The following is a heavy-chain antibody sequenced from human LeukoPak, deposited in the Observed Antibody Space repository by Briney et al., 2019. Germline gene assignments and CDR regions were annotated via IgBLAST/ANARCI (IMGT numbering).Heavy chain of an antibody. V-gene: IGHV4-59*08. CDR2: IYNSANT. Sequence: SETLSLTCSVSGDSISSSYWSWIRQPPGKGLEWIGNIYNSANTNYNPSLQSRVTMSVDTSKSQFSLQLTSVSAADTAVYYCARRFSSGSDGNGYYYGLDAFDVWGQGTLVTVSS. CDR3: ARRFSSGSDGNGYYYGLDAFDV. J-gene: IGHJ3*01. CDR1: GDSISSSY. D-gene: IGHD3-22*01.